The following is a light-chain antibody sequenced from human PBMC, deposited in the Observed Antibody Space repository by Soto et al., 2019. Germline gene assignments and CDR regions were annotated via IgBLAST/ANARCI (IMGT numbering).Light chain of an antibody. Sequence: ATLMTQSPSSWSASVGDRVTIPCRASQGIRNDLAWYQQKPGKAPKLLIYEASTLQSGVPSRFSGSYSGTDFTLTIGSLQPEDVATYYCLQDFKYPRTFGQGTKVEMK. CDR3: LQDFKYPRT. J-gene: IGKJ1*01. CDR1: QGIRND. CDR2: EAS. V-gene: IGKV1-6*01.